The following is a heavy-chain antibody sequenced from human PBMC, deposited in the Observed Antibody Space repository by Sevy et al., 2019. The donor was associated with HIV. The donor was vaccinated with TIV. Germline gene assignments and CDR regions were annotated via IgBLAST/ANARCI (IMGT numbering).Heavy chain of an antibody. J-gene: IGHJ4*02. CDR2: LSFGCGKI. Sequence: GGSLRLSCAASGLAFYEYSMSWLRQAPGKGLEWVAPLSFGCGKINYADSVKGRFTISRDNSKNSFYLQMDNLRVEDTALYYCAREGCSRPHDYWGQRTRVTVSS. CDR1: GLAFYEYS. V-gene: IGHV3-23*01. D-gene: IGHD2-8*01. CDR3: AREGCSRPHDY.